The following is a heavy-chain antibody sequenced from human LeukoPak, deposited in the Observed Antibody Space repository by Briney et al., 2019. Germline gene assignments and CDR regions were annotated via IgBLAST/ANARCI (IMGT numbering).Heavy chain of an antibody. J-gene: IGHJ4*02. Sequence: SETLSLTCTVSGDSISSGDYYWSWIRQPAGKGLEWTGRISSSGSTNYNPSLKSRVTISVDKSKNQFSLKLSSVTAADTAVYYCARDLVVAATPSGGYYDYWGQGTLVTVSS. V-gene: IGHV4-61*02. CDR2: ISSSGST. D-gene: IGHD2-15*01. CDR1: GDSISSGDYY. CDR3: ARDLVVAATPSGGYYDY.